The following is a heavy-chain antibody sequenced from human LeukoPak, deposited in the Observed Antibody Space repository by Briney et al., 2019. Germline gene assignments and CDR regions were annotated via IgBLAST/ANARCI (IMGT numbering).Heavy chain of an antibody. CDR2: INHSGST. CDR3: ARGRGSGSYSGRPTYFQH. Sequence: SETLSLTCAVYGGSFSGYYWSWIRQPPGKGLEWIGEINHSGSTNYNPSLKSRVTISVDTSKNQFSLKLSSVTAADTAVYYCARGRGSGSYSGRPTYFQHWGQGTLVTVSS. J-gene: IGHJ1*01. D-gene: IGHD1-26*01. CDR1: GGSFSGYY. V-gene: IGHV4-34*01.